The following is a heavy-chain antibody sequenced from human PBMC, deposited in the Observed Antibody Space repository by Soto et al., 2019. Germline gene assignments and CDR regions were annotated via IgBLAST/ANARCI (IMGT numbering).Heavy chain of an antibody. V-gene: IGHV1-8*01. D-gene: IGHD2-2*01. CDR2: MNPNSGNT. Sequence: ASVKVSCKASGYTFTSYDINWVRQATGQGLEWMGWMNPNSGNTGYAQKFQGRVTMTRNTSISTAYMELSSLRSEDTAVYYCARSDMRRRDKYTKTKVPAASVNWFDPWGQGTLVTVSS. CDR3: ARSDMRRRDKYTKTKVPAASVNWFDP. CDR1: GYTFTSYD. J-gene: IGHJ5*02.